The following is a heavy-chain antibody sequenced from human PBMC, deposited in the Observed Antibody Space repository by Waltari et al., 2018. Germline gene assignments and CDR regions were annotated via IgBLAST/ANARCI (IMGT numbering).Heavy chain of an antibody. CDR2: IYTSGST. V-gene: IGHV4-4*07. D-gene: IGHD6-13*01. J-gene: IGHJ4*02. Sequence: QVQLQESGPGLVKPSETLSLTCTVSGGSISSYYWSWIRQPAGKGLEWIGRIYTSGSTNYNPSLKSRVTISVDTSKNQFSLKLSSVTAADTAVYYCARERIAAAGTHSFDYWGQGTLVTVSS. CDR3: ARERIAAAGTHSFDY. CDR1: GGSISSYY.